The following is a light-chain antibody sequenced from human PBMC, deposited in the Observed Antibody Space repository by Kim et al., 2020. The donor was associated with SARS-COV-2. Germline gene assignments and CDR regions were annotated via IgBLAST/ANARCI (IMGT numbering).Light chain of an antibody. V-gene: IGKV3-15*01. J-gene: IGKJ1*01. CDR3: QHSGT. Sequence: ATLSGSPGERVTLSWRASQRVRSSLAWYQLKPGQARRLLIYGASTRATGIPARFSGSGSGTEFTLTISSLQSEDFAVYYCQHSGTFGQGTKVDIK. CDR2: GAS. CDR1: QRVRSS.